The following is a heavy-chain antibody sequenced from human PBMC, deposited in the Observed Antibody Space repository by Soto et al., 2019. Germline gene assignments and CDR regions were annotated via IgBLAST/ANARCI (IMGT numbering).Heavy chain of an antibody. J-gene: IGHJ4*02. CDR1: GFTFSSYG. CDR2: ISYDGSNK. D-gene: IGHD5-18*01. CDR3: AKLMGYSYGSDFDY. Sequence: QVQLVESGGGVVQPGRSLRLSCAASGFTFSSYGMHWVRQAPGKGLEWVAVISYDGSNKYYADSVKGRFTISRDNSKNTLYLQMNSLRAEDTAAYYCAKLMGYSYGSDFDYWGQGTLVTVSS. V-gene: IGHV3-30*18.